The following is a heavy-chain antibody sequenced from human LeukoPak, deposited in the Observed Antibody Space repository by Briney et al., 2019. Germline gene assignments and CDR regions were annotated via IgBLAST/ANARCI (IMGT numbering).Heavy chain of an antibody. Sequence: GGSLRLSCAASGFTFSSYAMSWVRQAPGKGLEWISGISSSGGSTYYADSVKGRFTISRDNSKNTLYLQMNSLRAEDTAVYYCAKGKSWSGGGTKGTYYLCYLGQGTLVTVSS. CDR1: GFTFSSYA. V-gene: IGHV3-23*01. CDR3: AKGKSWSGGGTKGTYYLCY. CDR2: ISSSGGST. D-gene: IGHD3-10*01. J-gene: IGHJ4*01.